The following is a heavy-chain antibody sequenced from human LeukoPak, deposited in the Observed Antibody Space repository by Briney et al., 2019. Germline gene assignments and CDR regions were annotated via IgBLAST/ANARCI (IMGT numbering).Heavy chain of an antibody. CDR2: ISYDGSNK. CDR3: ARDLSVVPALPFDP. Sequence: PGRSLRLSCAASGFTFSSYAMHWVRQAPGKGLEWVAVISYDGSNKYYADSVKGRFTISRDNSKNTLYLQMNSLRAEDTAVYYCARDLSVVPALPFDPWGQGTLVTVSS. D-gene: IGHD2-2*01. J-gene: IGHJ5*02. CDR1: GFTFSSYA. V-gene: IGHV3-30-3*01.